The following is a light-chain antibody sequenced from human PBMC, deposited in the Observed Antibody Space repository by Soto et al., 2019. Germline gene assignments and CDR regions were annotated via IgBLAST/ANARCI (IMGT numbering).Light chain of an antibody. V-gene: IGKV1-5*01. Sequence: DIQMTQSPSSLSASVGDRVTITCRASQSITYWLAWYQQKPGRAPKLLIYDVVNLQSGVPSRFSGSGSGTEFTLTISSLQPDDSATEYCQQYHSFSFTFGQGTKLEIK. CDR1: QSITYW. CDR3: QQYHSFSFT. J-gene: IGKJ2*01. CDR2: DVV.